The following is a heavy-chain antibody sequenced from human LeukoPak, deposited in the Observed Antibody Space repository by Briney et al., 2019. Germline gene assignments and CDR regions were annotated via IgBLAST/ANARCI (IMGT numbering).Heavy chain of an antibody. CDR3: ARDLRGSIVVVTAPPWYFDL. Sequence: GGSLRLSWAASGFTFSSYGMHWVRQAPGKGLEWVAVISYDGSNKYYADSVKGRFTISRDNSKNTLFLQMHSLRAEDTAVYYCARDLRGSIVVVTAPPWYFDLWGRGTLVTVSS. CDR2: ISYDGSNK. CDR1: GFTFSSYG. V-gene: IGHV3-30*03. D-gene: IGHD2-21*02. J-gene: IGHJ2*01.